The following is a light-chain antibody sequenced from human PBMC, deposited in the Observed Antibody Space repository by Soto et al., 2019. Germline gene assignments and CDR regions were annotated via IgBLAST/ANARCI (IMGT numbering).Light chain of an antibody. V-gene: IGKV3-20*01. J-gene: IGKJ4*01. CDR3: HQYATDPLT. CDR1: QSVGRDY. Sequence: EIVLTQSPGTLSLSPGDRATLSYRASQSVGRDYLAWFQHKGGQAPRLLVHGASNRATGIPDRFSGSGSGTDFTLIISRLEPEDFAVYYCHQYATDPLTFGGGTKVEI. CDR2: GAS.